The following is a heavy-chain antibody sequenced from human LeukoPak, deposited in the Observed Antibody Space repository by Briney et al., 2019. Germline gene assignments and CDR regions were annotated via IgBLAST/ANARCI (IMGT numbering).Heavy chain of an antibody. J-gene: IGHJ4*02. D-gene: IGHD6-13*01. V-gene: IGHV3-7*01. CDR3: FTIAAG. CDR2: IKQDGSEK. CDR1: GFTFSSYW. Sequence: PGGSLRLSCAASGFTFSSYWMSWVRQAPGKGLEWVANIKQDGSEKYYVDSVKGRFTISRDNAESSLYLQMSSLRAEDTAVYYCFTIAAGGGQGTLVTVSS.